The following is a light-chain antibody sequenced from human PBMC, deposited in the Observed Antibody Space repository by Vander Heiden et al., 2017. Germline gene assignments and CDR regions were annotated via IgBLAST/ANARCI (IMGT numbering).Light chain of an antibody. CDR1: QSVSSSY. CDR3: QQYGSSPPYT. J-gene: IGKJ2*01. Sequence: EIVLTQSPGTLSLSPGERATLYCRASQSVSSSYLAWYQQKPGQAPRLLIYGASSRATGIPDRCSGSGSGTDFTLTISRLEPEDFAVYYCQQYGSSPPYTFGQGTKLEIK. V-gene: IGKV3-20*01. CDR2: GAS.